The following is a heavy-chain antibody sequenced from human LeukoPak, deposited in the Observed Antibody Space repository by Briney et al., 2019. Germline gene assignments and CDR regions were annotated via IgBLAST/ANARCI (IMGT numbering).Heavy chain of an antibody. CDR3: AREPHGADSGSYEDY. J-gene: IGHJ4*02. Sequence: ASVKVSCKASGGTFSSYTISWVRQAPGQGLEWMGRIIPILGIANYAQKIQGRVTITADKSTSTAYMELSSLGSEDTAVYYCAREPHGADSGSYEDYWGQGTLVTVSS. V-gene: IGHV1-69*04. CDR2: IIPILGIA. D-gene: IGHD1-26*01. CDR1: GGTFSSYT.